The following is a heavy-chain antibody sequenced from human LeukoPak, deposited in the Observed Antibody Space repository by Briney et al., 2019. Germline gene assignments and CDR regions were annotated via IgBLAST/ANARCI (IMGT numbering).Heavy chain of an antibody. J-gene: IGHJ4*02. Sequence: SQTLPLTCTVSGGSINSGGYYWSWIRQPPGRGLELIGYIYHSGSTYYNPSLKSRVTMSVDRSKNQFSLNLSSVTAADTAVYYCARETGMYYFDYWGQGTLVTVSS. V-gene: IGHV4-30-2*01. D-gene: IGHD1-1*01. CDR3: ARETGMYYFDY. CDR2: IYHSGST. CDR1: GGSINSGGYY.